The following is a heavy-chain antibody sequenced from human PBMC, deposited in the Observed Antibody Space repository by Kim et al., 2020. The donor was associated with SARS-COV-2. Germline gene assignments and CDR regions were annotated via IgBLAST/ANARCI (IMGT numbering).Heavy chain of an antibody. CDR2: ISYDGSNK. Sequence: GGSLRLSCAASGFTFSSYAMHWVRQAPGKGLEWVAVISYDGSNKYYADSVKGRFTISRDNSKNTLYLQMNSLRAEDTAVYYCARSNGGIAVAGTFFYWGQGNLVTVSS. V-gene: IGHV3-30-3*01. J-gene: IGHJ4*02. D-gene: IGHD6-19*01. CDR3: ARSNGGIAVAGTFFY. CDR1: GFTFSSYA.